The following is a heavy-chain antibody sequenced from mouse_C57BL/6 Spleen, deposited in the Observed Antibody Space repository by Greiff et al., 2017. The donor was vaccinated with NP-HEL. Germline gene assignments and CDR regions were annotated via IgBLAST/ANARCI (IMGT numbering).Heavy chain of an antibody. V-gene: IGHV1-15*01. CDR3: TRSGLHYYGSSLN. J-gene: IGHJ2*01. D-gene: IGHD1-1*01. CDR2: IDPETGGT. CDR1: GYTFTDYE. Sequence: QVQLQQSGAELVRPGASVTLSCKASGYTFTDYEMHWVKQTPVHGLEWIGAIDPETGGTAYNQKFKGKAILTADKSSSTAYMELRSLTSEDSAVYYCTRSGLHYYGSSLNWGQGTTLTVSS.